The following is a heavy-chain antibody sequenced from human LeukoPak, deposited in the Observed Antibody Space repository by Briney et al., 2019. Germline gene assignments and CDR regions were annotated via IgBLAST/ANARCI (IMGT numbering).Heavy chain of an antibody. V-gene: IGHV3-21*04. Sequence: PGGSLRLSCAASGFTFSSYSMNWVRQAPGKGLEWVSSISSSSSYIYYADSVKGRFTVSRDNSENTLYLQMNSLRAEDTAVYYCAKDGRRYRAYYYYYMDVWGKGTTVTISS. CDR3: AKDGRRYRAYYYYYMDV. J-gene: IGHJ6*03. CDR1: GFTFSSYS. D-gene: IGHD3-16*02. CDR2: ISSSSSYI.